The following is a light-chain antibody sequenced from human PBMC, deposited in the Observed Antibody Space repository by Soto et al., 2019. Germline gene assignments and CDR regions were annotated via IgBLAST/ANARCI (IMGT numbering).Light chain of an antibody. V-gene: IGKV1-8*01. J-gene: IGKJ5*01. Sequence: ILMTQSPSSFSASTGDRVTITCRASQGISSYLAWYQQKPGKAPKLLIYAASTLQSGVPSRFGGSGSGTDFTLTISCLQSEDFATYYCQQYYSYPPTFGQGTRLEI. CDR2: AAS. CDR1: QGISSY. CDR3: QQYYSYPPT.